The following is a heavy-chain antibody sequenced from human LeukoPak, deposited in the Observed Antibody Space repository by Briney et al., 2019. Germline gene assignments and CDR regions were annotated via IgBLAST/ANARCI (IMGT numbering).Heavy chain of an antibody. CDR2: ISGSGGST. V-gene: IGHV3-23*01. CDR3: AKQDSYSSGPGY. J-gene: IGHJ4*02. D-gene: IGHD6-19*01. Sequence: GGSLRLSYAASGFTFSSYAMSWVRQAPGKGLEWVSAISGSGGSTYYADSVKGRFTISRDNSKKTLYLQMNSLRVEDTAVYYCAKQDSYSSGPGYWGQGTLITVSS. CDR1: GFTFSSYA.